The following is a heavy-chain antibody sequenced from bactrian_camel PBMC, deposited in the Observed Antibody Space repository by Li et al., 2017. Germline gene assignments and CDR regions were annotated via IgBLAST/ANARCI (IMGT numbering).Heavy chain of an antibody. J-gene: IGHJ6*01. CDR2: ITGDGST. CDR1: FFILDDFE. Sequence: HVQLVESGGGSVQTGGSLRLSCKPSFFILDDFEMMWYRQTPGNECELVASITGDGSTYYTDAVKGRFTISKDNVKNALYLQMVSLKPEDTAMYYCAAVLGRRWGAKLLSMEPDFGYWGQGTQVTVS. V-gene: IGHV3S55*01. CDR3: AAVLGRRWGAKLLSMEPDFGY. D-gene: IGHD1*01.